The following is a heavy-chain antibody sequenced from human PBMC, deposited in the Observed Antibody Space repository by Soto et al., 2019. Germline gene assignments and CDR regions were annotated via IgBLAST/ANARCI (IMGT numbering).Heavy chain of an antibody. Sequence: QVQLQESGPGLVKPSGTLSLTCAVSGDPISSRNWWNWVRQTPGKGLEWIGQISHVGNSNYNPSRPSQVTIAVDSYQNQFPLRLSSVTAADTAVYYCARAGRGYCSVFTCHSGLYGMAVWGQGTTVTVSS. CDR3: ARAGRGYCSVFTCHSGLYGMAV. CDR2: ISHVGNS. V-gene: IGHV4-4*02. CDR1: GDPISSRNW. D-gene: IGHD2-15*01. J-gene: IGHJ6*02.